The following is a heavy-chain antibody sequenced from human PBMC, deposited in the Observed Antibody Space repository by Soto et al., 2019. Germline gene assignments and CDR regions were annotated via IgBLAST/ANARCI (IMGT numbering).Heavy chain of an antibody. CDR1: GASITNSNW. Sequence: QVQLQESGQGLVKPSGTLSLTCAVSGASITNSNWWSWVRQPPGKGLVWVGEIYHSGSTNYNPSLKSRVTELVDKSKNQFSLKLTSVTAADTAVYYCARRYYYGMDVWGQGTTVTVSS. CDR3: ARRYYYGMDV. J-gene: IGHJ6*02. CDR2: IYHSGST. V-gene: IGHV4-4*02.